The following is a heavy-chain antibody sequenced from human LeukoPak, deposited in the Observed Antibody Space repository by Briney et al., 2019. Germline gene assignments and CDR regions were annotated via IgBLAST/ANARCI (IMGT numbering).Heavy chain of an antibody. CDR2: INHSGSI. D-gene: IGHD5-24*01. Sequence: SETLSLTCTVYGGSFSGYYWSWIRQPPGRGLEWIGEINHSGSINYNPSLKSRVTISVDTSKNQFSLKLSSVTAADTAVYYCARRGTGWLQLNYYYYMDVWGKGTTVTISS. CDR3: ARRGTGWLQLNYYYYMDV. CDR1: GGSFSGYY. V-gene: IGHV4-34*01. J-gene: IGHJ6*03.